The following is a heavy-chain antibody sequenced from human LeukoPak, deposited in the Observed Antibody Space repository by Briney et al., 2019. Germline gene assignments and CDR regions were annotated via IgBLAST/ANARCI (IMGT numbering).Heavy chain of an antibody. J-gene: IGHJ3*02. CDR2: IYYSGST. CDR3: ARAPFYDSSGYWTQRAFDI. Sequence: SETLSLTCTVSGGSISSYYWSWIRQPPGKGLEWIGYIYYSGSTNYSPSLKSRVTISLDTSKNQFSLKLSSVTAADTAVYYCARAPFYDSSGYWTQRAFDIWGQGTMVTVSS. V-gene: IGHV4-59*01. CDR1: GGSISSYY. D-gene: IGHD3-22*01.